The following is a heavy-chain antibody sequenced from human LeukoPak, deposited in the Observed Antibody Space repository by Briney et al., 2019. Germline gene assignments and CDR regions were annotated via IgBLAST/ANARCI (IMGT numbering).Heavy chain of an antibody. V-gene: IGHV4-59*08. D-gene: IGHD3-10*01. J-gene: IGHJ5*02. CDR3: ARCISYGSGNWFDP. CDR1: GGSISSYY. Sequence: PSETLSLTCTVSGGSISSYYWSWIRQPPGKGLEWIGYIYYSGSTNYNPSLKSRVTISVDTSKNQFSLKLSSVTAADTAVYYCARCISYGSGNWFDPWGQGTLVTVSS. CDR2: IYYSGST.